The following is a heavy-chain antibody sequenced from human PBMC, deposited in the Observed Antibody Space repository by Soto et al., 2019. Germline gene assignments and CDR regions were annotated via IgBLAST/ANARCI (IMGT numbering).Heavy chain of an antibody. J-gene: IGHJ4*02. CDR3: ARSGYDSSGYYPTDY. V-gene: IGHV1-3*01. CDR1: GYTFTSYA. CDR2: INAGNGNT. D-gene: IGHD3-22*01. Sequence: QVQLAQSGAEVKKPGASVKVSCKASGYTFTSYAMHWVRQAPGQRLEWMGWINAGNGNTKYSQKFQGRVTITRDTSASTAYMELSSLRSEDTAVYYCARSGYDSSGYYPTDYWGQGTLVTVSS.